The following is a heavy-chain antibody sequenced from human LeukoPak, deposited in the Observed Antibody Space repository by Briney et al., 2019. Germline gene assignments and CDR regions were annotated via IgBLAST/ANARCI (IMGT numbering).Heavy chain of an antibody. V-gene: IGHV4-39*07. CDR1: GGSISSSSYY. CDR2: IYYSGST. Sequence: SETLSLTCTVSGGSISSSSYYWGWIRQPPGKGLEWIGSIYYSGSTYYNPSLGSRVTISVDTSKNQFSLKLSSVTAADTAVYYCARDRRVGVATRLYFDYWGQGTLVTVSS. CDR3: ARDRRVGVATRLYFDY. D-gene: IGHD5-12*01. J-gene: IGHJ4*02.